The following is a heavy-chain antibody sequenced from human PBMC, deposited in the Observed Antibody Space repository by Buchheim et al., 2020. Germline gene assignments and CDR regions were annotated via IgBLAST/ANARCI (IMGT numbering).Heavy chain of an antibody. CDR1: GYTFTSYY. J-gene: IGHJ4*02. D-gene: IGHD6-19*01. Sequence: QVQLVQSGAEVKKPGASVKVSCKASGYTFTSYYMHWVRQAPGQGLEWMGIINPSGGSTSYAQKFQGRVTMTRDTSTSTVYMELSSLRSEDTAVYYCARDSQSRDSSGWGDYFDYWGQGTL. V-gene: IGHV1-46*03. CDR3: ARDSQSRDSSGWGDYFDY. CDR2: INPSGGST.